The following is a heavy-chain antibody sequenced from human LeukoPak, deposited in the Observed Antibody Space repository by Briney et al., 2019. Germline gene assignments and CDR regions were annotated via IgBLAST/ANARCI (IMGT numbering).Heavy chain of an antibody. CDR3: ARGTSGSHLYSFDL. V-gene: IGHV3-33*01. CDR1: GFTFSSYG. CDR2: IWYDGSNN. D-gene: IGHD2-2*01. J-gene: IGHJ3*01. Sequence: PGRSLRLSCAASGFTFSSYGMHWVRQAPGKGLGWVAVIWYDGSNNCYADSVKGRFTISRDNSKNTLYLEMNSLRAEDTAVYYCARGTSGSHLYSFDLWGQGTMVTVSS.